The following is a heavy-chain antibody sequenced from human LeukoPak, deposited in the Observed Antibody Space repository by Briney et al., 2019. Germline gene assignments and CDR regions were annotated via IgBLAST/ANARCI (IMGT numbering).Heavy chain of an antibody. V-gene: IGHV3-23*01. D-gene: IGHD3-22*01. CDR2: ISASGDTT. CDR1: GFTFSSHV. CDR3: AKSHYYDISGYSDY. Sequence: GGSLRLSCAASGFTFSSHVMSWVRQAPGKGLEWVSDISASGDTTYYADSVKGRFTISRDNSKNTPDLQMSSLRAEDTAVYYCAKSHYYDISGYSDYWGQGTLVTVSS. J-gene: IGHJ4*02.